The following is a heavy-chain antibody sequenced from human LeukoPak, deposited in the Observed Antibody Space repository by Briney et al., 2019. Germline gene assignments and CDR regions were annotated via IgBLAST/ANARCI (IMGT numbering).Heavy chain of an antibody. D-gene: IGHD6-19*01. CDR1: GGSTTSSGFY. CDR2: IYYSGST. Sequence: SETLSLTCTVSGGSTTSSGFYWGWMRQPPGKGLEWIGSIYYSGSTYYNPSLKSRVTISVDTSKNQFSLKLSSVTAADTAVYYCASYSSGWYYFDYWGQGTLVTVSS. J-gene: IGHJ4*02. CDR3: ASYSSGWYYFDY. V-gene: IGHV4-39*01.